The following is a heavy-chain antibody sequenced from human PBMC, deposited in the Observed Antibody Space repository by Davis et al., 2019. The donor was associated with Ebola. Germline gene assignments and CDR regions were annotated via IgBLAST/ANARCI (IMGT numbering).Heavy chain of an antibody. Sequence: PSETLSLTCAVYGGSFSGYYWSWIRQPPGKGLEWIGEINHSGSTNYNPSLKSRVTISVDTSKNQFSLKLSSVTAADTAVYYCARVWGGLGVVPPHYGMDVWGQGTTVTVSS. CDR3: ARVWGGLGVVPPHYGMDV. D-gene: IGHD3-3*01. J-gene: IGHJ6*02. CDR1: GGSFSGYY. CDR2: INHSGST. V-gene: IGHV4-34*01.